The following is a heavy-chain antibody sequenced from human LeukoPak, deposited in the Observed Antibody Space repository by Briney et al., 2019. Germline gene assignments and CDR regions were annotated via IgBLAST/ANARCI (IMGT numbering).Heavy chain of an antibody. V-gene: IGHV1-69*13. CDR3: ARDPPSPTSSGYYSDY. CDR2: IIPIFGTA. D-gene: IGHD3-22*01. J-gene: IGHJ4*02. CDR1: GGTFSSYA. Sequence: SVKVSCTASGGTFSSYAISWVRQAPGQGLEWMGGIIPIFGTANYAQKFQGRVTITADESTSTAYMELSSLRSEDTAVYYSARDPPSPTSSGYYSDYWGQGTLVTVSS.